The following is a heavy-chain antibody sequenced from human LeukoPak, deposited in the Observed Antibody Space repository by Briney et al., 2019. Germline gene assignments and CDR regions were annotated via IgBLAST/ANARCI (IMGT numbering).Heavy chain of an antibody. J-gene: IGHJ4*02. CDR3: ARDQDDSNRGFDY. Sequence: ASVKVSCKASGGTFSSYAISWVRQAPRQGLEWMGRIIPILGIANYAQKFQGRVTITADKSTSTAYMELSSLRSEDTAVYYCARDQDDSNRGFDYWGQGTLVTVSS. D-gene: IGHD3-22*01. CDR1: GGTFSSYA. CDR2: IIPILGIA. V-gene: IGHV1-69*04.